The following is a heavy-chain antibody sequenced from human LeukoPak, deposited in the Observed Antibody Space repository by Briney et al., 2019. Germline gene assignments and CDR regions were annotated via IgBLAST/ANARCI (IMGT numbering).Heavy chain of an antibody. CDR3: ARESRCGSSWDRYWYFDL. CDR2: ISCVSSYI. D-gene: IGHD6-13*01. V-gene: IGHV3-21*01. Sequence: GGSLRLSCAASGFTFSTYIMNWVRQAPGKGLEWVSSISCVSSYIYYADSLKGRFTISRDNAKNSLYLQINSLRAEDTAVYYCARESRCGSSWDRYWYFDLWGRGTLVTVSS. CDR1: GFTFSTYI. J-gene: IGHJ2*01.